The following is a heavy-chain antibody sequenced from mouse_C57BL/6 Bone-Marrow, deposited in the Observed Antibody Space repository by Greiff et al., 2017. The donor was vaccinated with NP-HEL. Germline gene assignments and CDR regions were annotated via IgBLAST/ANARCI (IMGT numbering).Heavy chain of an antibody. CDR3: ARPGTDGDY. D-gene: IGHD4-1*01. CDR1: GFTFSSYG. J-gene: IGHJ2*01. V-gene: IGHV5-6*01. Sequence: EVKLVESGGDLVKPGGSLKLSCAASGFTFSSYGMSWVRQTPDKRLEWVATISSGGSYTYYPDSVKGRFTITRDNAKNTLYLQMSSLKSEDTAMYYCARPGTDGDYWGQGTTLTVSS. CDR2: ISSGGSYT.